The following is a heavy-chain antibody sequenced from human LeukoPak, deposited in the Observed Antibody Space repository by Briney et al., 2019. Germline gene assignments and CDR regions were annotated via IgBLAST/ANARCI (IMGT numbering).Heavy chain of an antibody. J-gene: IGHJ6*02. V-gene: IGHV1-69*06. Sequence: ASVKVSCKASGYTFTSYGISWVRQAPGQGLEWMGGIIPIFGTANYAQKFQGRVTITADKSTSTAYMELSSLRSEDTAVYYCARTGYCSSGSCSFGGMDVWGQGTTVTVSS. D-gene: IGHD2-15*01. CDR2: IIPIFGTA. CDR1: GYTFTSYG. CDR3: ARTGYCSSGSCSFGGMDV.